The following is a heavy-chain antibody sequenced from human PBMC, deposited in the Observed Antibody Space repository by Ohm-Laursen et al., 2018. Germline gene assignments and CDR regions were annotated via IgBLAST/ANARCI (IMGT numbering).Heavy chain of an antibody. J-gene: IGHJ4*02. Sequence: ESLKISCKGSGYSFTSYWIGWVRQMPGKGLEWMGIIYPGDSDTRYSPSLQGQVTISADKSISTAYLQWSSLKASDTAMYYCARHALGYCSGGSCYSLDYWGQGTLVTVSS. CDR1: GYSFTSYW. CDR2: IYPGDSDT. CDR3: ARHALGYCSGGSCYSLDY. D-gene: IGHD2-15*01. V-gene: IGHV5-51*01.